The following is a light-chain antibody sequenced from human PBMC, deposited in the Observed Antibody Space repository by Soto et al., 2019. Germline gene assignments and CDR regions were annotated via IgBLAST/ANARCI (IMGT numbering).Light chain of an antibody. CDR3: QSYDSTLSARDV. CDR2: GNT. V-gene: IGLV1-40*01. J-gene: IGLJ1*01. Sequence: QAVVTQPTSVSGAPGQRVTISCTGSSSNIGAGYDVHWYQQRPGTAPKLLIFGNTNRPSGVPDRFSGSKSGTSASLAITGLQAEDEGDYYCQSYDSTLSARDVFGTGTKLTVL. CDR1: SSNIGAGYD.